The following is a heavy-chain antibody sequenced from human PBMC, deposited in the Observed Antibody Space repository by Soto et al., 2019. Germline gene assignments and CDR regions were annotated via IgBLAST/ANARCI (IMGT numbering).Heavy chain of an antibody. CDR1: GFTFSSYG. V-gene: IGHV3-33*01. CDR3: ARERGLEWLVYYGMDV. J-gene: IGHJ6*02. Sequence: PGGSLRLSCAASGFTFSSYGMHWVRQAPGKGLEWVAVIWYDGSNKYYADSVKGRFTISRDNSKDTLYLQMNSLRAEDTAVYYCARERGLEWLVYYGMDVWGQGTTVTVSS. D-gene: IGHD3-3*01. CDR2: IWYDGSNK.